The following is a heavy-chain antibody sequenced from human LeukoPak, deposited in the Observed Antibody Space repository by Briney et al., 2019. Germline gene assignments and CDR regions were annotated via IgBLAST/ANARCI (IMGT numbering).Heavy chain of an antibody. CDR1: GFTFSSYA. CDR2: ISYDGSNK. D-gene: IGHD2-2*01. V-gene: IGHV3-30*01. Sequence: GGSLRLSCAASGFTFSSYAMHWVRQAPGKGLEWVVVISYDGSNKYYADSVKGRFTISRDNSKNTLYLQMNSLRAENTAVYYCSKEVEEVPAAIRAENFQHWARAPWSPSPQ. J-gene: IGHJ1*01. CDR3: SKEVEEVPAAIRAENFQH.